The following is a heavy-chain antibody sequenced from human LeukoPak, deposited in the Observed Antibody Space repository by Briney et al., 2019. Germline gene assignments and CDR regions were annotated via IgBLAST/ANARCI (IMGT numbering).Heavy chain of an antibody. J-gene: IGHJ4*02. D-gene: IGHD3-10*01. CDR2: IKQDGSEK. V-gene: IGHV3-7*01. CDR3: ARDRVLNY. CDR1: GFTFCNYW. Sequence: PGGSLRLSCAASGFTFCNYWMSWVRQAPGKGLEWVANIKQDGSEKYCVASVKGRFTISRDNAKNSLYLQMNSLRAEDTAVYYCARDRVLNYWGQGTLVTVSS.